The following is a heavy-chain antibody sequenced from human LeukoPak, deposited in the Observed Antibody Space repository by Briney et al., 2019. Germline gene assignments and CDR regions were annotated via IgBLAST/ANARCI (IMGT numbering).Heavy chain of an antibody. CDR3: AREYADFWSGYHYFDY. CDR2: ISYDGSNK. J-gene: IGHJ4*02. V-gene: IGHV3-30-3*01. D-gene: IGHD3-3*01. Sequence: RGSLRLSCAASGFTFSSYAMHWVRQAPGKGLEWVAVISYDGSNKYYADSVKGRFTISRDNSKNTLYLQMNSLRAEDTAVYYCAREYADFWSGYHYFDYWGQGTLVTVSS. CDR1: GFTFSSYA.